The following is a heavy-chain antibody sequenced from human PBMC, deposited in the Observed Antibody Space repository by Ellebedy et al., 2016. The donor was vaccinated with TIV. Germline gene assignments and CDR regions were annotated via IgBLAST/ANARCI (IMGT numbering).Heavy chain of an antibody. D-gene: IGHD2-2*01. V-gene: IGHV4-39*07. CDR1: GGSINRSTYY. Sequence: MPSETLSLTCTVSGGSINRSTYYWAWIRPPPGKGLEWIGSIYYSGSTYSNPSLKSRVTISVDTSKNQFSLKLSSVTAADTAVYYCAAGWVPAAPLQPWGQGTLVTVSS. CDR2: IYYSGST. J-gene: IGHJ5*02. CDR3: AAGWVPAAPLQP.